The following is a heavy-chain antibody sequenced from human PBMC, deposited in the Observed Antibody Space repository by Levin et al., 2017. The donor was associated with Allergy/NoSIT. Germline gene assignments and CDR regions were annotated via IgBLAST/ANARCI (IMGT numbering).Heavy chain of an antibody. V-gene: IGHV3-23*01. CDR2: ISGSGDST. CDR3: AKGFDFYNTGWSRPYFDY. Sequence: HPGESLKISCAASGFTFSNYAMNWVRQGPGKGLEWVSSISGSGDSTYYADSVTGRFTISRDNSKNTLYLQVNSLRAEDMAIYYCAKGFDFYNTGWSRPYFDYWGQGTLVTVSS. CDR1: GFTFSNYA. J-gene: IGHJ4*02. D-gene: IGHD6-19*01.